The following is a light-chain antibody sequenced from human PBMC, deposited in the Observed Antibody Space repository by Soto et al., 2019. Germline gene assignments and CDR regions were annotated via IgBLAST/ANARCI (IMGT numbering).Light chain of an antibody. CDR1: QSVSSNY. Sequence: IVLTQSPGNLSLSPGERATLSCRASQSVSSNYLAWYQQKPGRAPRLLIYGASSRDTGIPDRFSGSGSGTDFTLTISSLEPEDFAVYDCQQRSDWTITFGQGTRLEIK. CDR2: GAS. V-gene: IGKV3D-20*02. J-gene: IGKJ5*01. CDR3: QQRSDWTIT.